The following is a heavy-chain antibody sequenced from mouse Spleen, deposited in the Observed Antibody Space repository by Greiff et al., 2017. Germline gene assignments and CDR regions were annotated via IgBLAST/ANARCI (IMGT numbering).Heavy chain of an antibody. J-gene: IGHJ3*01. CDR2: IDPSDSYT. V-gene: IGHV1-50*01. CDR1: GYTFTSYW. Sequence: QVHVKQPGAELVKPGASVKLSCKASGYTFTSYWMQWVKQRPGQGLEWIGEIDPSDSYTNYNQKFKGKATLTVDTSSSTAYMQLSSLTSEDSAVYYCARRGKGFAYWGQGTLVTVSA. CDR3: ARRGKGFAY.